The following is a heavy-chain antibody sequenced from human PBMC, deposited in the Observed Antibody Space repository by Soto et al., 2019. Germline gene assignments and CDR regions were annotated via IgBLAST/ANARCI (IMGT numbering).Heavy chain of an antibody. CDR3: ARLNIVVVPAAIDRYYYGMDV. V-gene: IGHV4-59*08. CDR2: IYYSGST. Sequence: SETLSLTCTVSGGSIISYYWSWIRQPPGKGLEWIGYIYYSGSTNYNPSLKSRVTISVDTSKNQFSLKLSSVTAADTAVYYCARLNIVVVPAAIDRYYYGMDVWGQGTTVTAP. D-gene: IGHD2-2*01. CDR1: GGSIISYY. J-gene: IGHJ6*02.